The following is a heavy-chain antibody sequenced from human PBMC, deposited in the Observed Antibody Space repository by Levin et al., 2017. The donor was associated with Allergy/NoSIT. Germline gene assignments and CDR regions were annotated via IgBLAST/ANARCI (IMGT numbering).Heavy chain of an antibody. D-gene: IGHD2-8*01. CDR3: ARQNGAFDY. CDR2: TYYRSKWYN. J-gene: IGHJ4*02. Sequence: SQTLSLTCAISGDSVSNTSTAWNWIRQSPSRGLEWLGRTYYRSKWYNAYADSVKSRITINPDTSRNQFSLLLNSVTPDDAAVYYCARQNGAFDYWGQGTLVTVSS. V-gene: IGHV6-1*01. CDR1: GDSVSNTSTA.